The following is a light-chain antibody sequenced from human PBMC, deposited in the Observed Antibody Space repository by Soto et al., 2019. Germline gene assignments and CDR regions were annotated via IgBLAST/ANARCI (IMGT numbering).Light chain of an antibody. CDR2: DAS. V-gene: IGKV1-5*01. CDR3: QQYSDFLIS. CDR1: QSITTW. J-gene: IGKJ3*01. Sequence: DIQMTQSPSTLSASVGDRVTITCRASQSITTWLAWYQQKPGTAVKVLIYDASTLGSGVPSRFSGSGSGTEFTLTISSLQPEDFATYHCQQYSDFLISFGPGTTVDFK.